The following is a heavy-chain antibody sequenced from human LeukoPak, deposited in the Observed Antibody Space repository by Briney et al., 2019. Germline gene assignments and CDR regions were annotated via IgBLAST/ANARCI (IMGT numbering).Heavy chain of an antibody. D-gene: IGHD2-15*01. J-gene: IGHJ4*02. CDR2: IYHSGST. Sequence: PSQTLSLTCAVSGGSISSGGYSWSWIRQPPGKGLEWIGYIYHSGSTYYNPSLKSRVTISVDTSKNQFSLKLSSVTAADTAVYYCARVGGNPRNVNDYWGQGTLVTVSS. V-gene: IGHV4-30-2*01. CDR3: ARVGGNPRNVNDY. CDR1: GGSISSGGYS.